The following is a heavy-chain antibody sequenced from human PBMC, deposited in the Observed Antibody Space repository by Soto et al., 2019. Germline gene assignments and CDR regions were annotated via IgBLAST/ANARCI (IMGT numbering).Heavy chain of an antibody. J-gene: IGHJ6*02. CDR1: GFTFSNFD. CDR3: AREGSVSSSDYYAYYYGMDV. D-gene: IGHD3-10*01. CDR2: ITSSGGTI. Sequence: GGSLRLSCAASGFTFSNFDMNWVRQAPGKGLEWVSYITSSGGTIYYADSVKGRFTISRDNAKNSLYLQMNSLRGEDTAAYYCAREGSVSSSDYYAYYYGMDVWGLGTTVTVSS. V-gene: IGHV3-48*03.